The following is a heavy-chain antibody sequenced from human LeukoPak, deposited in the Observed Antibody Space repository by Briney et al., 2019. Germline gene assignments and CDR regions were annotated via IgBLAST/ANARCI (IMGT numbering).Heavy chain of an antibody. V-gene: IGHV3-30*04. CDR2: ISFDGSHK. CDR1: GFTFSSSA. D-gene: IGHD4-11*01. CDR3: VYPLWGRLHDYYGMDV. Sequence: PGGSLRLSCAVSGFTFSSSAMHWVRQAPGKGPEWVTGISFDGSHKYYADSVKGRFTISRDNSNKMLYLEMNSLRGEDTAVYYCVYPLWGRLHDYYGMDVWGQGTTVIVSS. J-gene: IGHJ6*02.